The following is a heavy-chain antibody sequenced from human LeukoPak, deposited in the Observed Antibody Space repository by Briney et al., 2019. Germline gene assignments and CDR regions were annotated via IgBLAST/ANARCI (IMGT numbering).Heavy chain of an antibody. D-gene: IGHD3-10*01. CDR3: ARRTRSSESHSFDY. Sequence: PGGSLRLSCTASGFDFSSYGMSWVRQAPGKGLEWVSYITSSGIIYYADSVKGRFTISRDNAKNSLFLQMNSLRDEDTAVYYCARRTRSSESHSFDYWGQGTLVTVSS. CDR2: ITSSGII. CDR1: GFDFSSYG. J-gene: IGHJ4*02. V-gene: IGHV3-48*02.